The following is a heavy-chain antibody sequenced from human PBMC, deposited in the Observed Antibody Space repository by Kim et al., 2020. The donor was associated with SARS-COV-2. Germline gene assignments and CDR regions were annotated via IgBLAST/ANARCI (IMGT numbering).Heavy chain of an antibody. D-gene: IGHD6-13*01. CDR2: INHSGST. J-gene: IGHJ3*01. Sequence: SETLSLTCTVSGGSISSGAYYWSWIRQHPGKGLEWIGYINHSGSTYYNPSLKSRVTMSLDTSKNQFSLKLRAVTAADTAVYYCARDARYSSSWLDDAFDVWGQGTMVTVSS. V-gene: IGHV4-31*03. CDR3: ARDARYSSSWLDDAFDV. CDR1: GGSISSGAYY.